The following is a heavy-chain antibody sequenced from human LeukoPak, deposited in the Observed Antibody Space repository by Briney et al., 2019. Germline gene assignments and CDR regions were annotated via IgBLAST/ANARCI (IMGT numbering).Heavy chain of an antibody. V-gene: IGHV3-74*01. CDR3: ARAQLGTPTDC. CDR2: LTADGSST. Sequence: GGSLRLSCAASGFTLTTYAMYWVRQAPGKGLVWVSRLTADGSSTIYADSVMGRFTVSGDIAKSTLYLEMNSLRAEDTAVYYCARAQLGTPTDCWGQGTLVTVSS. J-gene: IGHJ4*02. CDR1: GFTLTTYA. D-gene: IGHD1-26*01.